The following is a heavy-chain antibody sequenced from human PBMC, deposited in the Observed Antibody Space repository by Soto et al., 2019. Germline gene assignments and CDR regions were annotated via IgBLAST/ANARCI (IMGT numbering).Heavy chain of an antibody. Sequence: PSETLSLTCTVSGGSISSYYWSWIRQPPGKGLEWIGYIYYSGSTYRNPSLKGRVTISVDTSKNQFSLRLSSVTAADTAVYYCARAPDIAMATVFDYWGQGTLVTVSS. V-gene: IGHV4-59*01. CDR3: ARAPDIAMATVFDY. D-gene: IGHD5-18*01. CDR2: IYYSGST. J-gene: IGHJ4*02. CDR1: GGSISSYY.